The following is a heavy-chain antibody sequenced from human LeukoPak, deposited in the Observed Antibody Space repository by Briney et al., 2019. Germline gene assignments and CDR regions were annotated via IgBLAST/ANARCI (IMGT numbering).Heavy chain of an antibody. J-gene: IGHJ3*02. CDR3: ARVASTTRRHDAFDI. CDR2: INPNSGGT. D-gene: IGHD1-1*01. V-gene: IGHV1-2*02. CDR1: GYTITDYY. Sequence: ASVKVSCKASGYTITDYYIHWVRQAPGQGLEWMGLINPNSGGTILAQKVQGRVTMTRDRSINTAYMELSSLRSDDTAVYYCARVASTTRRHDAFDIWGQGTMVTVSS.